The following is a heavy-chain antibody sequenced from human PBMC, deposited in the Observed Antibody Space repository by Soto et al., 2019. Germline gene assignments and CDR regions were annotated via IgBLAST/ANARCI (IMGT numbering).Heavy chain of an antibody. CDR3: ARTRPREGFWNDVGWFDP. CDR1: SNSVSSGSYY. J-gene: IGHJ5*02. CDR2: IYYSGST. Sequence: PSETLSLTCTVSSNSVSSGSYYWSWIRQPPGKGLEWIGYIYYSGSTNYNPSLQSRVTISVDTSKNQFSLKLSSVTAADTAVYYCARTRPREGFWNDVGWFDPWGQGTLVTVSS. D-gene: IGHD1-1*01. V-gene: IGHV4-61*01.